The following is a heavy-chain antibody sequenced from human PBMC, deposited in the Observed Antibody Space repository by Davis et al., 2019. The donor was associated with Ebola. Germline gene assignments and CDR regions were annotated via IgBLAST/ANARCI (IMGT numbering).Heavy chain of an antibody. CDR3: AKDNRNIWSEV. V-gene: IGHV3-23*01. CDR2: YVTSADT. D-gene: IGHD2/OR15-2a*01. CDR1: GLIFSTYV. Sequence: GGSLRLSCSVSGLIFSTYVMSWVRQAPGKGLEWVSTYVTSADTYYADSVKGRFTISRDNSNNTLYLQMNGLRVEDTAIYYCAKDNRNIWSEVWGQGTMVTVSS. J-gene: IGHJ3*01.